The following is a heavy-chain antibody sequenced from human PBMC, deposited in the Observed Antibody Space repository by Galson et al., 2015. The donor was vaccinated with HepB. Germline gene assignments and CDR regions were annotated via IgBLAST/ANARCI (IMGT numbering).Heavy chain of an antibody. Sequence: SLRLSCAASGFTFSNYGMHWVRQAPGEGLEWVAYIQYNGFTKYYGDSVTGRFTISRDNSKNTLYLQMNSLRPEDTALYHCARNTPASGYHGLHYGGQGTLVTVSS. J-gene: IGHJ4*02. CDR2: IQYNGFTK. D-gene: IGHD6-25*01. V-gene: IGHV3-30*02. CDR1: GFTFSNYG. CDR3: ARNTPASGYHGLHY.